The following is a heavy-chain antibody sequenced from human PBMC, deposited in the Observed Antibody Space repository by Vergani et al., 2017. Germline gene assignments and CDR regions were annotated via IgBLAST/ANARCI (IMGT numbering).Heavy chain of an antibody. CDR1: GFTFDDYA. V-gene: IGHV3-9*01. CDR2: ISWNSGAV. Sequence: EVQLVESGGGLVQPGRSLRLSCSASGFTFDDYAMHWVRQAPGKGLEWVSGISWNSGAVDYADSVRGRFTISRDNAKNSLFLEMNSLKFEDTAVYFCENGGDYYDYRGGKGDDPNAGFDLWGQGTLVTVSS. J-gene: IGHJ3*01. CDR3: ENGGDYYDYRGGKGDDPNAGFDL. D-gene: IGHD3-16*01.